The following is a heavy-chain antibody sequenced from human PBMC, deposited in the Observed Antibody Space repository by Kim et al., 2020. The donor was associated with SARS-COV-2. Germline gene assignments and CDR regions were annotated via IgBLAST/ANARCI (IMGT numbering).Heavy chain of an antibody. Sequence: SETLSLTCTVSGDSISSSSYYWGWIRQSPGTGLEWIGSIDYTGSTYYNPSLKSRVTISVDTSENQFSLQVTSLTAADTAVYYCARHFEYGGSGYYPYLDYWGQGTLVSVSS. V-gene: IGHV4-39*01. J-gene: IGHJ4*02. D-gene: IGHD3-22*01. CDR2: IDYTGST. CDR3: ARHFEYGGSGYYPYLDY. CDR1: GDSISSSSYY.